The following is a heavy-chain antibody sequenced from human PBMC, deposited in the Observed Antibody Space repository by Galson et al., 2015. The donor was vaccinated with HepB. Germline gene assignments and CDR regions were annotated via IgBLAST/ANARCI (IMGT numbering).Heavy chain of an antibody. CDR2: ISWSGGST. J-gene: IGHJ4*02. CDR3: AKDISGCSGWSRFDY. CDR1: GFTFTDYA. V-gene: IGHV3-9*01. Sequence: SLRLSCAASGFTFTDYAMHWVRQAPGKGLDWVSGISWSGGSTCYADSVKGRFTISGDNTKNSLYLQMNSLRAEDTALYYCAKDISGCSGWSRFDYWGQGTLVTVSS. D-gene: IGHD6-13*01.